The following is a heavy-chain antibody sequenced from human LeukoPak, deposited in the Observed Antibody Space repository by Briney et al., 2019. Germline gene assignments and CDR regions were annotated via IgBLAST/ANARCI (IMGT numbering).Heavy chain of an antibody. Sequence: GGSLRLSCAASGFTFSSYAMHWVRQAPGKGLEYVSAISSNGGSTYYANSVKGRFTISRDNSKNTLYLQMGSLRAEDMAVYYCARGCSGGSCQVYWGQGTLVTVSS. CDR3: ARGCSGGSCQVY. CDR2: ISSNGGST. J-gene: IGHJ4*02. CDR1: GFTFSSYA. D-gene: IGHD2-15*01. V-gene: IGHV3-64*01.